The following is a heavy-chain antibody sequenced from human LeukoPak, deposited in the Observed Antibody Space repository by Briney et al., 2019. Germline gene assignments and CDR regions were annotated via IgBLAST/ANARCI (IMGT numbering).Heavy chain of an antibody. Sequence: SQALSLTCTVSGGSIISGGYYLSWIRQHPGKVLVWIGYIYYSGSTYYNPSLKSRVTISVDTSKNQFSLKLSSVTAADTAVYYCARIRLGELSLVDYWGQGTLVTVSS. CDR1: GGSIISGGYY. D-gene: IGHD3-16*02. CDR3: ARIRLGELSLVDY. V-gene: IGHV4-31*03. CDR2: IYYSGST. J-gene: IGHJ4*02.